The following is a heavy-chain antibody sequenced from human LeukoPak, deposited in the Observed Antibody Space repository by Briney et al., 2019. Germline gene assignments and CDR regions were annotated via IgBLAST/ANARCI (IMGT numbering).Heavy chain of an antibody. CDR3: ARWGQQLVNDY. J-gene: IGHJ4*02. CDR1: GFTSSSYS. CDR2: ISSSSSYI. Sequence: GGSLRLSCAASGFTSSSYSMNWVRQAPGKGLEWVSSISSSSSYIYYADSVKGRFTISRDNAKNSLYLQMNSLRAEDTAVYYCARWGQQLVNDYWGQGTLVTVSS. V-gene: IGHV3-21*01. D-gene: IGHD6-13*01.